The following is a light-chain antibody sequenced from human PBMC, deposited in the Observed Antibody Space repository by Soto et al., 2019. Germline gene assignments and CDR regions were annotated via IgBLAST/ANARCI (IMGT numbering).Light chain of an antibody. CDR2: TAS. V-gene: IGKV3-15*01. Sequence: ETVMTQTPATLSLSPGERATLSCRASQSISDNLAWYQQKPGQAPRLIIYTASIRATGIPARFSGSGSGTEFTLTISSLQSEDSAIYYCQQYNDWPPWTFGQGTK. J-gene: IGKJ1*01. CDR3: QQYNDWPPWT. CDR1: QSISDN.